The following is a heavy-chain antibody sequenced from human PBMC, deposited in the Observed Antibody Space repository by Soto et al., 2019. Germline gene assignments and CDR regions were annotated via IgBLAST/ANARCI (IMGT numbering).Heavy chain of an antibody. CDR2: ISSSSSYI. J-gene: IGHJ6*02. Sequence: EVQLVESGGGLVKPGGSLRLSCAASGFTFSSYSMNWVRQAPGKGLEWVSSISSSSSYIYYADSVKGRFTISRDNAKNSLYLQMNSLRAEDTAVYYCARDQRDYDFWSGYFVYYGMDVWGQGTTVTVSS. CDR3: ARDQRDYDFWSGYFVYYGMDV. D-gene: IGHD3-3*01. V-gene: IGHV3-21*01. CDR1: GFTFSSYS.